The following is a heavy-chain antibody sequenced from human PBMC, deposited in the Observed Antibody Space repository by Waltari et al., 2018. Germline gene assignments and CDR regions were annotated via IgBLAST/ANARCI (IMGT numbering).Heavy chain of an antibody. J-gene: IGHJ6*02. CDR1: GYTFTSYD. Sequence: QVQLVQSGAEVKKPGASVKVSCKASGYTFTSYDINWVRQATGQGLEWMGWVDPNSGNTGYAQKFQGRVTMTRNTSISTAYMELSSLRSEDTAVYYCARVGRGPMVRGRRGYYYGMDVWGQGTTVTVSS. D-gene: IGHD3-10*01. V-gene: IGHV1-8*01. CDR2: VDPNSGNT. CDR3: ARVGRGPMVRGRRGYYYGMDV.